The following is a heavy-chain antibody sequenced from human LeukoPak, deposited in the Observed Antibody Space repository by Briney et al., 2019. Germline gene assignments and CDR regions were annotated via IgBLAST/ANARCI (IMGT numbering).Heavy chain of an antibody. J-gene: IGHJ4*02. CDR3: ARYDVEEGHYFDY. CDR2: INPNSGGT. CDR1: GYTFTSYY. V-gene: IGHV1-2*02. D-gene: IGHD1-1*01. Sequence: ASVKVSCKASGYTFTSYYLHWVRQAPGQGLEWMGWINPNSGGTNYAQKFQGRVTMTRDTSISTAYMELSRLRSDDTAVYYCARYDVEEGHYFDYWGQGTLVTVSS.